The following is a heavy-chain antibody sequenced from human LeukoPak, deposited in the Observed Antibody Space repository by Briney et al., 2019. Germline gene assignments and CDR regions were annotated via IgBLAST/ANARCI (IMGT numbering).Heavy chain of an antibody. CDR2: IYYSGST. D-gene: IGHD3-22*01. Sequence: SETLSLTCTVSGGSISSSSYYWGWIRQPPGKGLEWIGSIYYSGSTYYSPSLKSRVTISVDTSKNQFSLKLSSVTVADTAVYYCASVTFDSSGYFIRWGQGTLVTVSS. CDR3: ASVTFDSSGYFIR. J-gene: IGHJ4*02. CDR1: GGSISSSSYY. V-gene: IGHV4-39*07.